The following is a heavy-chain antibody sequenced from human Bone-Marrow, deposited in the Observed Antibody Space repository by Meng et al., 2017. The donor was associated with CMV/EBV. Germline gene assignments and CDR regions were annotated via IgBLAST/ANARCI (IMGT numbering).Heavy chain of an antibody. CDR3: ARGFMGYCSSTSCYDYYYYGMDV. J-gene: IGHJ6*02. Sequence: SVKVSCKASGGTFSSYAISWVRQAPGQGLEWMGGIIPIFGTANYAQKFQGRVTITTDESTSTAYMELSSLRSEDTAVYYCARGFMGYCSSTSCYDYYYYGMDVWGQGNTVNVYS. CDR2: IIPIFGTA. V-gene: IGHV1-69*05. D-gene: IGHD2-2*01. CDR1: GGTFSSYA.